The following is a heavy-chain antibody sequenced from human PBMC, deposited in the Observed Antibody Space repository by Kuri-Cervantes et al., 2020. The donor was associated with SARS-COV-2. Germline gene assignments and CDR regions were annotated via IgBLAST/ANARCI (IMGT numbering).Heavy chain of an antibody. V-gene: IGHV3-30*03. CDR3: ATDRAGVHDF. J-gene: IGHJ4*02. CDR2: ISYDGKNK. D-gene: IGHD2-21*01. CDR1: GFDFSTTY. Sequence: GESLKISCVASGFDFSTTYMHWVRQAPGKGLEWVTFISYDGKNKKCMAPGKGRFTISRDNSQNTLHLKMKSPRDEDTAIYYCATDRAGVHDFWGQGTLVTVSS.